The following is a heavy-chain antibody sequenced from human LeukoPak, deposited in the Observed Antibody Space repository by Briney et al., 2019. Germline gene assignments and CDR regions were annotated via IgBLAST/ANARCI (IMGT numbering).Heavy chain of an antibody. CDR1: GFTFSSYE. D-gene: IGHD3-10*01. J-gene: IGHJ6*03. CDR3: AKDVYGSAPYYMDV. CDR2: ISSSGSTI. V-gene: IGHV3-48*03. Sequence: GGSLRLSCAASGFTFSSYEMNWVRQAPGKGLEWVSYISSSGSTIYHADSVKGRFTISRDNAKNSLYLQMNSLRAEDTALYYCAKDVYGSAPYYMDVWGKGTTVTISS.